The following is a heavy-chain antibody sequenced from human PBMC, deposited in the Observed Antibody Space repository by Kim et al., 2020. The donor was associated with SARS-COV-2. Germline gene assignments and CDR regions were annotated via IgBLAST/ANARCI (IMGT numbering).Heavy chain of an antibody. V-gene: IGHV3-23*01. CDR3: AKDEVGAYFDILSLDY. J-gene: IGHJ4*02. CDR2: ISGSGGTT. Sequence: GGSLRLSCIASGFTFRTYGMSWVRQAPGNGLEWVSDISGSGGTTYYADSVKGRFTISRDNSKNTLYLQMNSLRAEDTAVYYCAKDEVGAYFDILSLDYWGQGTLVTVSS. CDR1: GFTFRTYG. D-gene: IGHD3-9*01.